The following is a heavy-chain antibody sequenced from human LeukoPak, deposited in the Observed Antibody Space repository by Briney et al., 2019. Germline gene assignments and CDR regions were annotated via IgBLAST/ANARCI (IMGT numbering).Heavy chain of an antibody. V-gene: IGHV3-23*01. J-gene: IGHJ4*02. Sequence: GGSLRLSCAASGFTFSNYAMSWVRQAPGKGLEWVSAITGSGGGTYYADSVEGRFTISRDNSKNTLYLQMNSLRAEDTAVYYCAKWGDYDVLTGYYDPDYWGQGTLVTVSS. D-gene: IGHD3-9*01. CDR3: AKWGDYDVLTGYYDPDY. CDR1: GFTFSNYA. CDR2: ITGSGGGT.